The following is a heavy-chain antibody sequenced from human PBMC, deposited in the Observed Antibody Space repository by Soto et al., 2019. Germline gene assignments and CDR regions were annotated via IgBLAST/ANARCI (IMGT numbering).Heavy chain of an antibody. CDR3: TRDLFSYDYSGILWFDP. CDR2: IRGKGHNYAT. D-gene: IGHD3-16*01. V-gene: IGHV3-73*02. CDR1: GFAFSGSA. Sequence: EVQLVESGGGLVQPGGSLKLSCAASGFAFSGSAMYWVRQASGKGPEWVGRIRGKGHNYATEYAASVKGRFTISRDDSKNTAYLQMNSLQTEDTAVYYCTRDLFSYDYSGILWFDPWGQGTLVTVSS. J-gene: IGHJ5*02.